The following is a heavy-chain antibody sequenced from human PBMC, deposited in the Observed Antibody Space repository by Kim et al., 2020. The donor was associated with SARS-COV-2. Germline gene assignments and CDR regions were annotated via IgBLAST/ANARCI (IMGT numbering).Heavy chain of an antibody. CDR3: ARGRRDSSGYYGY. D-gene: IGHD3-22*01. CDR2: ISSSSSYI. Sequence: GGSLRLSCAATGFTFSSYSMNWVRQAPGKGLEWVSSISSSSSYIYYADSVKGRFTISRDNAKNSLYLQMNSLRAEDTAVYYCARGRRDSSGYYGYWGQGTLVTVSS. CDR1: GFTFSSYS. V-gene: IGHV3-21*01. J-gene: IGHJ4*02.